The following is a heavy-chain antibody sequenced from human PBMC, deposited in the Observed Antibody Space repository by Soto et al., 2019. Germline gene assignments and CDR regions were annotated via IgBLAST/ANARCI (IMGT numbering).Heavy chain of an antibody. CDR3: ARGYPGGVYFDS. CDR1: GFTFSDHY. Sequence: VQLVESGGGLVKPGGSLRLSCVASGFTFSDHYMDWVRQAPGKGLEWVGRSRTKANSYTTEYAASVKGRFSISRDDSKNSVYLRMDSLKTEDAAVYYCARGYPGGVYFDSWGQGTLVTVSS. J-gene: IGHJ4*02. CDR2: SRTKANSYTT. V-gene: IGHV3-72*01. D-gene: IGHD2-2*01.